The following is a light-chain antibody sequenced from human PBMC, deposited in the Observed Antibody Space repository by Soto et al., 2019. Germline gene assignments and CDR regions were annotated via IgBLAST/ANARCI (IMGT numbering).Light chain of an antibody. J-gene: IGLJ2*01. V-gene: IGLV2-11*01. CDR2: DVS. CDR1: SSDVGAYNY. Sequence: QSALTQPRSVSGSPGQSVTISCTGTSSDVGAYNYVSWYQQHPGKAPKFMIYDVSKRPSGVPDRFSGSKSGNTASLSISGLQPEDEADYYCTSYSSSSPVLFGGGTKLTVL. CDR3: TSYSSSSPVL.